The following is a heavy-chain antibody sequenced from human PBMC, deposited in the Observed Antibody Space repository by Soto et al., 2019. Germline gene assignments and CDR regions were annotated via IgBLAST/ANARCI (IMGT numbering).Heavy chain of an antibody. V-gene: IGHV5-51*01. D-gene: IGHD2-2*01. Sequence: GESLKISCTGSGYAFTSYWIAWVRQMPCKGLEWMWIIYPGDSYTRYSPSFQGQVTISADKSITTAYLQWSSLKASDTAMYYCARGYCTTTICDPWFDPWGQGTLVTVSS. CDR1: GYAFTSYW. CDR2: IYPGDSYT. J-gene: IGHJ5*02. CDR3: ARGYCTTTICDPWFDP.